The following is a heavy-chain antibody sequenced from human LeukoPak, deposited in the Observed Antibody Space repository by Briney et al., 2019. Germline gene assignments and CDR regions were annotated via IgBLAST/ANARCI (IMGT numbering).Heavy chain of an antibody. CDR2: IKQDGSEK. Sequence: GGSLRLSCAASGFTFSSYWRSWVRQAPGKGLEWVANIKQDGSEKYYVDSVKGRFTISRDNAKNSLYLQMNSLRAEDTAVYYCARGGYYYDSSGYSGFDYWGQGTLVTVSS. V-gene: IGHV3-7*01. CDR1: GFTFSSYW. D-gene: IGHD3-22*01. CDR3: ARGGYYYDSSGYSGFDY. J-gene: IGHJ4*02.